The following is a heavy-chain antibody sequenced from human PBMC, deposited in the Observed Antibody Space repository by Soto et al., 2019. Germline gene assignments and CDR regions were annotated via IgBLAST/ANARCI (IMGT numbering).Heavy chain of an antibody. CDR2: NYYSGIT. J-gene: IGHJ6*02. CDR1: GCTISSGGYY. Sequence: SETLSRTFTISGCTISSGGYYWTWIRQHPGKGLEWIGYNYYSGITYYNPSLKSRVTISLDTSKNQFSLKLSSVTAADTAVYYCARGSSIAGLYYGMDVWGQGTTVT. CDR3: ARGSSIAGLYYGMDV. V-gene: IGHV4-31*03. D-gene: IGHD6-6*01.